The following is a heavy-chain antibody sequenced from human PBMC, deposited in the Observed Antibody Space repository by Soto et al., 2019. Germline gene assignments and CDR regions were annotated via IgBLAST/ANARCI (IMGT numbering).Heavy chain of an antibody. V-gene: IGHV1-18*01. CDR3: ARDWVGDLAY. CDR2: ISGYNGDT. CDR1: GYTFTRYG. Sequence: QVQLVQSGGEVKQPGASVKVSCKTSGYTFTRYGISWVRQAPGQGLEWMGWISGYNGDTKYVQKLQGRVTLTTDTSTNTAYMEVRSLRSDDTAVYYCARDWVGDLAYWGQGTLVTVSS. J-gene: IGHJ4*02. D-gene: IGHD4-17*01.